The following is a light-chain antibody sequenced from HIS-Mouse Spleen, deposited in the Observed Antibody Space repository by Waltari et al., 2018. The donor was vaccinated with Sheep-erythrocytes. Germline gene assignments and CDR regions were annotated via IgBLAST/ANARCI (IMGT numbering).Light chain of an antibody. V-gene: IGKV3-20*01. CDR1: QSVSSSY. Sequence: EIVLTQSPGTLSLSPGEIATLPSRASQSVSSSYLAWYQQKPGQAPRLLIYGASSRATGIPNRFSGSGSGTDFTLTISRLEPEDFAVYYCQQYGSSLRTFGQGTKVEIK. J-gene: IGKJ1*01. CDR3: QQYGSSLRT. CDR2: GAS.